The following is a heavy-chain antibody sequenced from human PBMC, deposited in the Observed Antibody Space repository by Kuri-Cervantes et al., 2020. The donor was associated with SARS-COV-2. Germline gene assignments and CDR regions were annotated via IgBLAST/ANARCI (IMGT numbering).Heavy chain of an antibody. D-gene: IGHD4-23*01. CDR2: IIPFFGTP. CDR1: GGTFSSYG. J-gene: IGHJ4*02. V-gene: IGHV1-69*13. CDR3: ARDVGYGGSSELDITYFDF. Sequence: SVKVSCKASGGTFSSYGISWVRQAPGQGLEWMGGIIPFFGTPSYAQRFQGRVTITADEPTRTVYMEMSSLTLEDTAVYFCARDVGYGGSSELDITYFDFWGQGTLVTVSS.